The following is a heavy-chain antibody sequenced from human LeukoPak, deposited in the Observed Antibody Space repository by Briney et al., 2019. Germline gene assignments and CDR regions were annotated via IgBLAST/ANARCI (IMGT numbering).Heavy chain of an antibody. V-gene: IGHV4-59*08. Sequence: PSETLSLTCTVSGGSLRNYYWSWIRRPPGKGLEYIGTIFYSGSTNYNPSLKSRVTISVDTSKNQFSLKLSSVTAADTAVYYCARAGYYDSSGYYEQPAFDYWGQGTLVTVSS. D-gene: IGHD3-22*01. CDR2: IFYSGST. CDR3: ARAGYYDSSGYYEQPAFDY. J-gene: IGHJ4*02. CDR1: GGSLRNYY.